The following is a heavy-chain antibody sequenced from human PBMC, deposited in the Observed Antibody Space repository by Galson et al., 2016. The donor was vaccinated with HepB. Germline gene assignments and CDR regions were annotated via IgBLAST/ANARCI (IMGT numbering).Heavy chain of an antibody. CDR3: ARLEITGSGNFFDV. V-gene: IGHV4-39*01. J-gene: IGHJ4*02. D-gene: IGHD3-10*01. CDR2: INYSGNI. Sequence: SETLSLTCTVSGGSISSGRYYWTWVRQPPGEGLQWIGSINYSGNIYYDDFFKSRVSISMDTSESQFSLKVRSVTAADTSTYYCARLEITGSGNFFDVWGQGTLVIVSS. CDR1: GGSISSGRYY.